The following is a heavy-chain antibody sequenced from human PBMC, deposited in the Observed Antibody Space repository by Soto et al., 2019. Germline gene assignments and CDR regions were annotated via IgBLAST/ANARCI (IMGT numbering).Heavy chain of an antibody. V-gene: IGHV3-23*01. D-gene: IGHD3-16*01. J-gene: IGHJ6*02. Sequence: EVQLLESGGGLVRPGGSLRLSCAASGFTFSSYAMTWVRQAPGKGLEWVSGISGSGAYRYYADSVRGRFTVSRDNPKSTLYLQMDSLSDDDTAEYSCAKIGDSVVGGEDHYFNMDDWGQGTTVSVSS. CDR2: ISGSGAYR. CDR3: AKIGDSVVGGEDHYFNMDD. CDR1: GFTFSSYA.